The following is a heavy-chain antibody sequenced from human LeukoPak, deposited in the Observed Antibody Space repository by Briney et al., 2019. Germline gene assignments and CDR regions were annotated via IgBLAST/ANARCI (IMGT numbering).Heavy chain of an antibody. CDR3: ATVPAAMLDY. D-gene: IGHD2-2*01. J-gene: IGHJ4*02. Sequence: GGSLRLSCVASGFTVSTSYMTWVRQAPGKGLEWVSYISSSGSTIYYADSVKGRFTISRDNAKNSLYLQMNSLRAEDTAVYYCATVPAAMLDYWGQGTLVTVSS. V-gene: IGHV3-11*04. CDR1: GFTVSTSY. CDR2: ISSSGSTI.